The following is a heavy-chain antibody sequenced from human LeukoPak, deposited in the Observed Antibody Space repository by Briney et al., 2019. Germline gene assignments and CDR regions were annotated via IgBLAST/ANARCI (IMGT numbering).Heavy chain of an antibody. J-gene: IGHJ3*02. CDR2: IYYSGST. CDR3: ARTAHSSGWYMDAFDI. CDR1: GGSISSGGYY. V-gene: IGHV4-31*01. Sequence: SQTLSLTCTVSGGSISSGGYYWSWIRQHPGKGLEWIGYIYYSGSTYYNPSLKSQVTISVDTSKNQFSLKLSSVTAADTAVYYCARTAHSSGWYMDAFDIWGQGTMVTVSS. D-gene: IGHD6-19*01.